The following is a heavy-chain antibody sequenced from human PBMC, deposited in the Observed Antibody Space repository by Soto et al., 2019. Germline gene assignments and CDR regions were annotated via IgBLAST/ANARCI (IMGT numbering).Heavy chain of an antibody. CDR3: ARDEVMEYQLLGPYYYYMDV. Sequence: GGSLRLSCAASGFTFSSYSMNWVRQAPGKGLEWVSYISSSSSTIYYADSVKGRFTISRDNAKNSLYLQMNSLRAEDTAVYYCARDEVMEYQLLGPYYYYMDVWGKGTTVTVSS. CDR2: ISSSSSTI. CDR1: GFTFSSYS. D-gene: IGHD2-2*01. J-gene: IGHJ6*03. V-gene: IGHV3-48*01.